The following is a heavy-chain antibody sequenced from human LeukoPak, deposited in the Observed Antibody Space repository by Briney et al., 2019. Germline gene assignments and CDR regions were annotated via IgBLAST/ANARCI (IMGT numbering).Heavy chain of an antibody. Sequence: GGSLRLSCAASGFTFDDYAMHWVRQAPGKGLEWVSLISWDGGSTYYADSVKGRFTISRDNSKNSLYLQMNSLRAEDTALYYCTTVAGYYDSSGGYWGQGTLVTVSS. J-gene: IGHJ4*02. V-gene: IGHV3-43D*03. CDR1: GFTFDDYA. CDR3: TTVAGYYDSSGGY. CDR2: ISWDGGST. D-gene: IGHD3-22*01.